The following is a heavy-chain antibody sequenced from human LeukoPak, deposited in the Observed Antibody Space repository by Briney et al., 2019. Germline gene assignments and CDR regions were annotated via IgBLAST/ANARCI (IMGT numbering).Heavy chain of an antibody. CDR2: TSSSSSYI. V-gene: IGHV3-21*01. CDR3: VRGYSNYGYAFDI. CDR1: GFTFSSYS. Sequence: GGSLRLSCAASGFTFSSYSMNWVRQAPGKGLKWVSSTSSSSSYIYYADSVKGRFTISRDNAKNSLYLQMNSLRAEDTAVYYCVRGYSNYGYAFDIWGQGTMVTVSS. D-gene: IGHD4-11*01. J-gene: IGHJ3*02.